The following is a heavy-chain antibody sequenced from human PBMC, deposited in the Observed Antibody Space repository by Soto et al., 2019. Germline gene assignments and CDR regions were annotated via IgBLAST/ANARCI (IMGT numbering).Heavy chain of an antibody. CDR2: VYYSGST. Sequence: SETLSLTCTVSGGSISSYYWTWIRQPPGKGLEWIGYVYYSGSTKYNPSLKSRVPLSVATSKNQFSLKLSSVTAADTAVYYCARDRTNRGGTYYDAFDIWGQGTMVTVSS. CDR3: ARDRTNRGGTYYDAFDI. V-gene: IGHV4-59*01. J-gene: IGHJ3*02. D-gene: IGHD2-21*01. CDR1: GGSISSYY.